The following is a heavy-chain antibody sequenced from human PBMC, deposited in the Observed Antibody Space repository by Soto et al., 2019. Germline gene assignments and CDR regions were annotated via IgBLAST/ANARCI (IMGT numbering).Heavy chain of an antibody. D-gene: IGHD3-22*01. CDR2: IKSDGSGT. Sequence: GGSLRLSCAASGFTFSSYSMNWVRQAPGKGLEWVSRIKSDGSGTTYADSVKGRLTISRDNAKNTLYLQMNSLRAEDTAVYYCARGDGDYYDGNGYLGRHWGQGT. V-gene: IGHV3-74*01. CDR3: ARGDGDYYDGNGYLGRH. CDR1: GFTFSSYS. J-gene: IGHJ4*02.